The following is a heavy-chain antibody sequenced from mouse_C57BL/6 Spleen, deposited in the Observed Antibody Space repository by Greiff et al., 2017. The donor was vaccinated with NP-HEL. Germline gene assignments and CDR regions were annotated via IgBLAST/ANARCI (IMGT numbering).Heavy chain of an antibody. CDR3: GKGTTVVASMDY. D-gene: IGHD1-1*01. V-gene: IGHV5-4*03. CDR2: ISDGGSYT. J-gene: IGHJ4*01. Sequence: EVKLMESGGGLVKPGGSLKLSCAASGFTFSSYAMSWVRQTPEKRLEWVATISDGGSYTYYPDNVKGRFTISRDNAKNNLDLQMSHLKSEDTAMYYWGKGTTVVASMDYWGQGTSVTVSS. CDR1: GFTFSSYA.